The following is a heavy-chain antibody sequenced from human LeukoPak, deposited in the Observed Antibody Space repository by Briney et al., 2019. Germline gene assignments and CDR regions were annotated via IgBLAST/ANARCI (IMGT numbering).Heavy chain of an antibody. CDR1: GYSFTSYW. J-gene: IGHJ5*02. D-gene: IGHD3-22*01. CDR2: IYPGDSDT. V-gene: IGHV5-51*01. Sequence: GESLKISCKGSGYSFTSYWIGWVRQMPGKGLEWMGIIYPGDSDTRYSPSFQGQVTISADKSISTAYLQWGSLKASDTAMYHCARRVSSGYYYSIPSNWFDPWGQGTLVTVSS. CDR3: ARRVSSGYYYSIPSNWFDP.